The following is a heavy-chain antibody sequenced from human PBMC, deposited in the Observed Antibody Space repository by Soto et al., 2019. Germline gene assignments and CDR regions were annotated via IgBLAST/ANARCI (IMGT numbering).Heavy chain of an antibody. CDR2: IIPIFGTA. CDR3: ARALGIAAAAPFDI. J-gene: IGHJ3*02. D-gene: IGHD6-13*01. Sequence: SVKVSCKASGGTFSSYAISWVRQAPGQGLEWMGGIIPIFGTANYAQKFQGRVTITADESTSTAYMELSSLRSEDTAVYYCARALGIAAAAPFDIWGQGTMVTVSS. CDR1: GGTFSSYA. V-gene: IGHV1-69*13.